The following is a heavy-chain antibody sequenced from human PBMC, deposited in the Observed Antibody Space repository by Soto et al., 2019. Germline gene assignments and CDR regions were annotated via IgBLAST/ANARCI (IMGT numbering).Heavy chain of an antibody. CDR3: ARGATDWFDP. V-gene: IGHV1-8*01. CDR1: GYNFTSYD. CDR2: VNPNSGNT. Sequence: GSSVKVSCKASGYNFTSYDINWVRQATGQGLEWMGWVNPNSGNTGYAQKFQGRVTMTRNSSISTAYMELSRLRSEDTAVDYCARGATDWFDPWGQGTMVTVSS. J-gene: IGHJ5*02.